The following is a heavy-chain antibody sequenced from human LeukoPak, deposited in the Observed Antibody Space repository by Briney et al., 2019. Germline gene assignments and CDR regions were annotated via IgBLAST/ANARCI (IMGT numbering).Heavy chain of an antibody. CDR3: ARDAVPNLDYYYYYMDV. J-gene: IGHJ6*03. D-gene: IGHD3-16*01. Sequence: SETLSLTCTVSGGSISSYYWSWIRQPAGKGLEWIGRIYTSGSTNYNPSLKSRVTMSVDTSKNQFSPKLSSVTAADTAVYYCARDAVPNLDYYYYYMDVWGKGTTVTVSS. V-gene: IGHV4-4*07. CDR1: GGSISSYY. CDR2: IYTSGST.